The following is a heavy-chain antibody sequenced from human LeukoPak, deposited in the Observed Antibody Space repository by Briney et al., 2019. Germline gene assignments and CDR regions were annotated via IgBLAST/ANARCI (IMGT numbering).Heavy chain of an antibody. J-gene: IGHJ4*02. CDR2: ISYDGSNE. V-gene: IGHV3-30*04. Sequence: PGGSLRLSSAASGFTFSSYVMHWVRQAPGKGLEWVVIISYDGSNEYNADSVKGQFTISRDNSMNTLYLQMNSLRAEDTAVYSCAKDRLGALLYFDSWGQGTLVTVSS. CDR3: AKDRLGALLYFDS. D-gene: IGHD1-26*01. CDR1: GFTFSSYV.